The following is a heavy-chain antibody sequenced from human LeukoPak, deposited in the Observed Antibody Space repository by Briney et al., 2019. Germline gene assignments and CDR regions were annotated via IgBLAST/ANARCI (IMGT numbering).Heavy chain of an antibody. CDR1: GFTFSNFW. V-gene: IGHV3-7*04. J-gene: IGHJ3*02. CDR3: ARDSGSYAFDI. CDR2: IKQDGSEK. D-gene: IGHD1-26*01. Sequence: GGSLRLSCAASGFTFSNFWMSWDRQAPGKGLEWVANIKQDGSEKYYVDSVKGRFTISRDNAKNSLYLQMNSLRAEDTARYYCARDSGSYAFDIWGQGTMVTVSS.